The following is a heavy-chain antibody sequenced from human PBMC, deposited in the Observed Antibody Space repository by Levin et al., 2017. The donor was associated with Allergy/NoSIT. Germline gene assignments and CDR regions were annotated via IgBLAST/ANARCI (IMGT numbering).Heavy chain of an antibody. CDR3: TRVGVSGSYYDAFDS. D-gene: IGHD3-10*01. Sequence: GGSLRLSCTASGFTFGDYAMSWFRQAPGKGLEWVGFIRSKAYGGTTEYAASVKGRFTISRDDSKSIAYLQMNSLKTEDTAVYYCTRVGVSGSYYDAFDSWGQGTMVTVSS. J-gene: IGHJ3*02. CDR2: IRSKAYGGTT. CDR1: GFTFGDYA. V-gene: IGHV3-49*03.